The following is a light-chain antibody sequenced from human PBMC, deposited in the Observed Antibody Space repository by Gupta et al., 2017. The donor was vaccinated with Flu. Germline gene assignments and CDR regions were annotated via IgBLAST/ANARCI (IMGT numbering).Light chain of an antibody. CDR1: VLPNQY. V-gene: IGLV3-25*02. CDR3: QSADTNLVYV. CDR2: KDS. J-gene: IGLJ1*01. Sequence: SFELTQPPSVSVSPGQTARITRSGDVLPNQYAYWYQQKAGQAPVAVIYKDSERPSRIPERFSGSSSGTMVTLTIRGVQAEDEADYYCQSADTNLVYVFGPGTQLTVL.